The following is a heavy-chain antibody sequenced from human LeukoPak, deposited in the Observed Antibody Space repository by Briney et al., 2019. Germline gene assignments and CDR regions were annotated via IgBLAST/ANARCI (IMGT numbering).Heavy chain of an antibody. CDR3: AKPYYFDSSGYDHFDY. V-gene: IGHV3-30*02. CDR2: IRYDGSNK. D-gene: IGHD3-22*01. Sequence: GGSLRLSCAASGFTFSTYGMHWVRQAPGKGLDWVSFIRYDGSNKYYADSVKGRFTISRDNSKNTLYLQMNSLRPEDTAVYYCAKPYYFDSSGYDHFDYWGQGTLVTVSS. J-gene: IGHJ4*02. CDR1: GFTFSTYG.